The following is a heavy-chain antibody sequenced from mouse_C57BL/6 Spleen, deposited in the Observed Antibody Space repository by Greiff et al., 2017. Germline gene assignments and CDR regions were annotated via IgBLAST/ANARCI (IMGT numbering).Heavy chain of an antibody. CDR1: GYTFTSYW. J-gene: IGHJ4*01. D-gene: IGHD2-4*01. CDR2: IYPGSGST. Sequence: QVQLQQPGAELVKPGASVKMSCKASGYTFTSYWITWVKQRPGQGLEWIGDIYPGSGSTNYNEKFKSKATLTVDTSSSTAYMQLSSLTSEDSAVYYCARCGIDYDYDERVYYAMDYWGQGTSVTVSS. CDR3: ARCGIDYDYDERVYYAMDY. V-gene: IGHV1-55*01.